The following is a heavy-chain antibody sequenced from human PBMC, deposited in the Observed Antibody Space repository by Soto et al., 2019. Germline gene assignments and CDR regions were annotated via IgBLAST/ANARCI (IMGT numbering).Heavy chain of an antibody. CDR3: SKGRLAMIVAEDAFDI. CDR1: GSTFSSYA. J-gene: IGHJ3*02. CDR2: VSGSGGST. Sequence: GGSLRLSCAASGSTFSSYAMSWVRQAPGKGLEWVSGVSGSGGSTYYADSVTGRFTISRDNSKNTLYLQMNSLRAVDTAVYYCSKGRLAMIVAEDAFDIWGQGTMVTVSS. D-gene: IGHD3-22*01. V-gene: IGHV3-23*01.